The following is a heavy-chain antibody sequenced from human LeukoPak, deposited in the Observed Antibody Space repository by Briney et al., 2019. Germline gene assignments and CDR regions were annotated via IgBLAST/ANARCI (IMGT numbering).Heavy chain of an antibody. CDR3: ARRPAGGAFDT. CDR2: INHSGST. V-gene: IGHV4-34*01. D-gene: IGHD3-16*01. Sequence: PSETLSLTCAVYGGSFSGYYWSWIRQPPGKGLEWIGEINHSGSTNYNPSLKSRVTISVDTSKNQFSLKLSSVTAADTAVYYCARRPAGGAFDTWGQGTMVTVSS. CDR1: GGSFSGYY. J-gene: IGHJ3*02.